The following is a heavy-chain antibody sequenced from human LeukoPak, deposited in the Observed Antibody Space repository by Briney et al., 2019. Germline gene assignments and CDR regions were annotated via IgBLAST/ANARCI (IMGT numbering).Heavy chain of an antibody. CDR2: ITGSGGST. J-gene: IGHJ4*02. D-gene: IGHD1-26*01. Sequence: GGSLRLSCGASGFAFSTYAMSWVRQAPGKGLEWVSAITGSGGSTYYADSVKGRYTISRDNSKNTLYLQMNSLRAEDTAVYYCAKMEVGYRHGAIDHWGQGTLVTVSS. CDR1: GFAFSTYA. CDR3: AKMEVGYRHGAIDH. V-gene: IGHV3-23*01.